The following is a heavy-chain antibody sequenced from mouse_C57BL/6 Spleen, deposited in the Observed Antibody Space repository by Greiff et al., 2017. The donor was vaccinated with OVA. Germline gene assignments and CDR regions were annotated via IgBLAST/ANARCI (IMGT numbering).Heavy chain of an antibody. V-gene: IGHV1-26*01. CDR3: AREGY. CDR2: INPNNGGT. Sequence: EVQLQQSGPELVKPGASVKISCKASGYTFTDYYMNWVKQSHGKSLEWIGDINPNNGGTSYNQKFKCKATLTVDKSSSTAYMELRSLTSEDSAVYYCAREGYWGQGTTLTVSS. J-gene: IGHJ2*01. CDR1: GYTFTDYY.